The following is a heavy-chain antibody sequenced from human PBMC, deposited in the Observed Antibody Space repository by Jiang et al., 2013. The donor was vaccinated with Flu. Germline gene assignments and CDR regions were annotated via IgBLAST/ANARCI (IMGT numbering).Heavy chain of an antibody. CDR3: TTSSAWYRGNY. CDR2: IKSKTDGGTI. D-gene: IGHD6-19*01. Sequence: RIKSKTDGGTIDYAAPVKGRFTISRDDSKNTLYLQMNNLKTEDTAVYYCTTSSAWYRGNYWGQGTLVTVSS. J-gene: IGHJ4*02. V-gene: IGHV3-15*01.